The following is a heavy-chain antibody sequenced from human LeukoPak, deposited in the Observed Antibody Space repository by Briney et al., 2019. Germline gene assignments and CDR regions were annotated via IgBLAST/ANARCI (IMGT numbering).Heavy chain of an antibody. CDR2: ISYDGSNK. CDR1: GFTFSSYA. D-gene: IGHD1-26*01. CDR3: AKDPQYSGSYLDYFDY. J-gene: IGHJ4*02. V-gene: IGHV3-30-3*01. Sequence: GRSLRLSCAASGFTFSSYAMHWVRQAPGKGLEWVAVISYDGSNKYYADSVKGRFTISRDNSKNTLYLQMNSLRAEDTAVYYCAKDPQYSGSYLDYFDYWGQGTLVTVSS.